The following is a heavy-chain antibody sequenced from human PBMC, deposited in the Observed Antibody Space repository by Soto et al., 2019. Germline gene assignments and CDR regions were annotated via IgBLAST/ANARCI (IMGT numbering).Heavy chain of an antibody. Sequence: EVQLLESGGDLVQPGGSLRLSCAASGFTFSSYAMSWVRQDPRKGLGWVSTVDRSGSNTYYTDSVKGRFTISRDNSKNTLFLLMYSLTAEDTAVYYCAKIGDPTYGNWYFDLWGRGTLITVSS. V-gene: IGHV3-23*01. CDR2: VDRSGSNT. CDR3: AKIGDPTYGNWYFDL. D-gene: IGHD3-10*01. J-gene: IGHJ2*01. CDR1: GFTFSSYA.